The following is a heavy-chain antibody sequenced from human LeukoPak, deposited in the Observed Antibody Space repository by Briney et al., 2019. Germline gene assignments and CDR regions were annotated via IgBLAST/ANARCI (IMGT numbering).Heavy chain of an antibody. CDR3: AREYSSSVSFDP. V-gene: IGHV3-21*01. J-gene: IGHJ5*02. D-gene: IGHD6-6*01. Sequence: GGSLRLSCAASGFTFSSYSMNWIRQAPGKGLEWVSSISSSSGYIYHADSVKGRFTISRDNAKNSLYLQMDSLRAEDTAVYYCAREYSSSVSFDPWGQGTLVTVSS. CDR2: ISSSSGYI. CDR1: GFTFSSYS.